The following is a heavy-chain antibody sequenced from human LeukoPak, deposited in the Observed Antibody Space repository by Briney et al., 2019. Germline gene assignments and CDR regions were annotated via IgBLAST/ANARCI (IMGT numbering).Heavy chain of an antibody. V-gene: IGHV3-23*01. Sequence: GGSLRLSCAASGFILGTYAMNWVRQAPGKGLEWVSAISGSGGSTYYADSVKGRFTISRDNSKNTLYLQMNSLRAEDTAVYYCAKDSVATTPKTTIFDYWGQGTLVTVSS. D-gene: IGHD2-15*01. CDR1: GFILGTYA. J-gene: IGHJ4*02. CDR3: AKDSVATTPKTTIFDY. CDR2: ISGSGGST.